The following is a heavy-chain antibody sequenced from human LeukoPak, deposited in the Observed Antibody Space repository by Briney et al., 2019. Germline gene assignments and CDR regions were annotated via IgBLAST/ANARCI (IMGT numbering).Heavy chain of an antibody. J-gene: IGHJ4*02. V-gene: IGHV3-23*01. CDR1: GFIFNTNG. D-gene: IGHD1-1*01. Sequence: GGSLRLSCAISGFIFNTNGMNWVRQSPGKGLEWLATIAGGDESTYYADPVKGRFAISRDNSKNTVFLHMNSLGVEDTAVYYCARGVYWSLDYWGQGTPVTVSS. CDR2: IAGGDEST. CDR3: ARGVYWSLDY.